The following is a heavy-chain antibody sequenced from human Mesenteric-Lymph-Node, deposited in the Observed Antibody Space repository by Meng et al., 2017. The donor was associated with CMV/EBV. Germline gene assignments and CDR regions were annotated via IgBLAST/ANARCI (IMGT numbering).Heavy chain of an antibody. Sequence: GGSLRLSCAASGFTFSSYYMNWIRQAPGKGLEWVALIAHNGNNEYSADSVKGRFTISRDNSKNTLYLQMNSLRTDDTAVYYCARGLYDPPMDVWGQGTTVTVSS. CDR2: IAHNGNNE. CDR3: ARGLYDPPMDV. D-gene: IGHD3-3*01. J-gene: IGHJ6*02. V-gene: IGHV3-30-3*01. CDR1: GFTFSSYY.